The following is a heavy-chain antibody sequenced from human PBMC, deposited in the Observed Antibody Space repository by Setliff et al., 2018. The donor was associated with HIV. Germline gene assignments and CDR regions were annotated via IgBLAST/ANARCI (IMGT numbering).Heavy chain of an antibody. CDR1: GATFSSYG. CDR2: FIPLYGSR. V-gene: IGHV1-69*05. D-gene: IGHD6-19*01. CDR3: ARGEGYSSGWFKYYYKALDV. J-gene: IGHJ6*02. Sequence: SVKVSCKASGATFSSYGISWVRQAPGQGLEWMGGFIPLYGSRNYAQRFQGRVSMTTDGVMSTAYMELSSLTPDDTAVYHCARGEGYSSGWFKYYYKALDVWGQGTTVTAP.